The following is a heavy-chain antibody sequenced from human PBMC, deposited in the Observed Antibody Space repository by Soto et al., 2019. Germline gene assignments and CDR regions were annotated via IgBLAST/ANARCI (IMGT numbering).Heavy chain of an antibody. Sequence: QVQLVQSGAEVKKPGSSVKVSCKASGGTFSSYAISWVRQAPGQGLEWMGGIIPIFGTANYAQKFQGRVTITADESTSTAYMELSSLRSEDTAVYYCAGSRVGYCSGGSCAIAIDYWGQGTLVTVSS. V-gene: IGHV1-69*01. CDR3: AGSRVGYCSGGSCAIAIDY. CDR1: GGTFSSYA. D-gene: IGHD2-15*01. J-gene: IGHJ4*02. CDR2: IIPIFGTA.